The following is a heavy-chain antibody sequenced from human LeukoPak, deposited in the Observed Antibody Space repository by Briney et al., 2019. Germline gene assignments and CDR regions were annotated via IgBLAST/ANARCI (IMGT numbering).Heavy chain of an antibody. J-gene: IGHJ5*02. V-gene: IGHV1-2*02. CDR2: INPDNGGT. Sequence: ASVKVSCRASGYTFTDYYIHWGRHAPGPGHERMGWINPDNGGTNYAQKFKGRVTMTRDTSIRTVYMDLSRLRSDDTAVFYCTREARVGNWFDPWGQGTQVTVSS. D-gene: IGHD2-2*01. CDR1: GYTFTDYY. CDR3: TREARVGNWFDP.